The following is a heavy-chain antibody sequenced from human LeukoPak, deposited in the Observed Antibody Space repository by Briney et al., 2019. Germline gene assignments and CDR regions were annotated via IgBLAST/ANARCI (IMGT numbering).Heavy chain of an antibody. J-gene: IGHJ6*03. CDR3: ARGLGGAYYYMDV. CDR1: GGSISSLY. CDR2: VDTSGST. D-gene: IGHD3-16*01. Sequence: PSETLSLTCTVSGGSISSLYWTWVRQPAGKGLEWIGRVDTSGSTHYNPFLKGRVTMSLDTSKYQFSLRLTSVTVADTAVYYCARGLGGAYYYMDVWGKGTTVTVSS. V-gene: IGHV4-4*07.